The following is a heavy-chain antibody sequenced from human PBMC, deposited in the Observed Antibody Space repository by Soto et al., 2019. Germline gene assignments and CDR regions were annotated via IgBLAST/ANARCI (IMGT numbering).Heavy chain of an antibody. CDR3: ALRTGNWNPLAD. CDR2: IVPMINKV. Sequence: QVQLVQPGAEVEKPGSSVEVSCKASGGTTSSYTISWVRQSPGQGLEWMGNIVPMINKVDYAQKFQGRVTITADKSTRTVYMELSSLKSEDTAVYFCALRTGNWNPLADWGQGTLVTVSS. D-gene: IGHD1-1*01. V-gene: IGHV1-69*02. J-gene: IGHJ4*02. CDR1: GGTTSSYT.